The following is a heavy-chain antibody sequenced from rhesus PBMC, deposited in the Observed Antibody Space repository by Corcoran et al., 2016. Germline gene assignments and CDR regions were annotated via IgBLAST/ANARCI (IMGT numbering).Heavy chain of an antibody. CDR3: ASLYSGSWMPNFDY. CDR1: GGSISDSYR. Sequence: QVQLQESGPGVVKPSETLSLTCAVSGGSISDSYRWSWIRQPPGKGLAWIGYIYVSSTSTNSNPSLQSRVTISKDMSKNQFSLKLSSVTAADTAVYYCASLYSGSWMPNFDYWGQGVLVTVSS. CDR2: IYVSSTST. D-gene: IGHD6-25*01. J-gene: IGHJ4*01. V-gene: IGHV4S10*01.